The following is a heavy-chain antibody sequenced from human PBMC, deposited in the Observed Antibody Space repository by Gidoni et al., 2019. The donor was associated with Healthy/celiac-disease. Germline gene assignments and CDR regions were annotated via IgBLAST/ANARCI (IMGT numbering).Heavy chain of an antibody. D-gene: IGHD2-21*02. CDR3: ANSQPAITGAFDI. CDR1: GGSISSSSYY. CDR2: IYYSGST. Sequence: QLQLQESGPGLVKPSETLSLTCTVSGGSISSSSYYWGWIRQPPGKGLEWIGSIYYSGSTYYNPSLKSRVTISVDTSKNQFSLKLSSVTAADTAVYYCANSQPAITGAFDIWGQGTMVTVSS. V-gene: IGHV4-39*01. J-gene: IGHJ3*02.